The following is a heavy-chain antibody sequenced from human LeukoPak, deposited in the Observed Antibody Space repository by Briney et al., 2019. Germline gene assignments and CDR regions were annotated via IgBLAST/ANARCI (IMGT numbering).Heavy chain of an antibody. CDR1: GFTFSSYA. Sequence: GRSLRLSCAASGFTFSSYAMHWVRQAPGKGLEWVAVISYDGSNKYYADSVKGRFTISRDIARKSLYLQMNSLRDEDTAVYYCARGGGRSYSDAFDIWGQGTVVTVSS. J-gene: IGHJ3*02. CDR3: ARGGGRSYSDAFDI. CDR2: ISYDGSNK. V-gene: IGHV3-30-3*01. D-gene: IGHD1-26*01.